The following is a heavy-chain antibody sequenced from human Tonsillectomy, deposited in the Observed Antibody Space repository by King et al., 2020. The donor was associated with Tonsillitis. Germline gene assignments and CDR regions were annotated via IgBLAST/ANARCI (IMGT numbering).Heavy chain of an antibody. CDR2: ISAFNGNT. V-gene: IGHV1-18*04. D-gene: IGHD3-22*01. J-gene: IGHJ4*02. CDR3: ARVEYDSSGYFPFDY. CDR1: GYTFATFG. Sequence: HVQLVESGAEVKKPGASVKVSCKASGYTFATFGITWVRQAPGQGLEWLGWISAFNGNTNYAQKLQGRVTMTTDTSTSTAYMELRSLRSDDTAVYYCARVEYDSSGYFPFDYWGQGTLVTVSS.